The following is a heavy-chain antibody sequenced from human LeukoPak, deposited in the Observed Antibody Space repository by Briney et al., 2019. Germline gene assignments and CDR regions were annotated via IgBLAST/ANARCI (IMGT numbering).Heavy chain of an antibody. CDR2: LNPKTGGT. D-gene: IGHD1-14*01. CDR3: ARATAENDH. CDR1: GYTFTSYG. V-gene: IGHV1-2*02. J-gene: IGHJ4*02. Sequence: ASVKVSCKASGYTFTSYGISWVRQAPGQGLEWMGWLNPKTGGTSYAQKFQGRVTMTRDTSISTVKMELSRLTSDDTAVYYCARATAENDHWGQGTLVTVSS.